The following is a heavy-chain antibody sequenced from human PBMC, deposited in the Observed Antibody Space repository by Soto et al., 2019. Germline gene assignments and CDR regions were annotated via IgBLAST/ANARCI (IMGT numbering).Heavy chain of an antibody. Sequence: QVQLVQSGAEVKKPGSSMKVSCKASGGTFSSYAISWVRQAPGQGLEWMGGIIPIFGTANYAQKFQGRVTITADESTSTAYMELSSLRSEDTAVYYCAYVMVRGVIHYYYYYYGMDVWGQGTTVTVSS. D-gene: IGHD3-10*01. J-gene: IGHJ6*02. CDR2: IIPIFGTA. V-gene: IGHV1-69*01. CDR3: AYVMVRGVIHYYYYYYGMDV. CDR1: GGTFSSYA.